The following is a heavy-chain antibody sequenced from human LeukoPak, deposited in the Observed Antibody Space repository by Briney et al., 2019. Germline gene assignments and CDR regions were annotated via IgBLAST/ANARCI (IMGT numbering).Heavy chain of an antibody. CDR3: AKRGFSSSWYGPFDY. V-gene: IGHV3-30*18. D-gene: IGHD6-13*01. CDR2: ISYDGSNK. Sequence: GGSLRLSCAASGFTFSSYGMHWVRQAPGKGLEWVAVISYDGSNKYYADSVKGRFTISRDNSKNTLYLQMNSLRAEDTAVYYCAKRGFSSSWYGPFDYWGQGTLVTVSS. J-gene: IGHJ4*02. CDR1: GFTFSSYG.